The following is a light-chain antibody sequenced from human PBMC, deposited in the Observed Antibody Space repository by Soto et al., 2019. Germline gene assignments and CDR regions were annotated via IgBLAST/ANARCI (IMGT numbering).Light chain of an antibody. J-gene: IGKJ1*01. CDR2: DAS. Sequence: DIQLTQSPSILSASVGDTVSITCRASQSVSRFLAWYQQKPGKAPKVIISDASNLESGVPSRFSGSGSGTDFTLTITGLQPDDFATFYCQQYNSYLWTFGQGTRVEVK. CDR3: QQYNSYLWT. V-gene: IGKV1-5*01. CDR1: QSVSRF.